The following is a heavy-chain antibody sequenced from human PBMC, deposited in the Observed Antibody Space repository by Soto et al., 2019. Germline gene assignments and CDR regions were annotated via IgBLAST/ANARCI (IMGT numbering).Heavy chain of an antibody. V-gene: IGHV4-31*03. CDR2: IYYSGST. D-gene: IGHD2-8*01. J-gene: IGHJ5*02. CDR3: ARSVFP. CDR1: GGSIISGGYY. Sequence: QVQLQESGPGLVKPSQTLSLTCTVSGGSIISGGYYWNWIRQHPGKGLEWIGYIYYSGSTYYNPSLKSRLTVSLDTSKNQFSRKLSSVTAADTAVYYCARSVFPWGQGTLVTVSS.